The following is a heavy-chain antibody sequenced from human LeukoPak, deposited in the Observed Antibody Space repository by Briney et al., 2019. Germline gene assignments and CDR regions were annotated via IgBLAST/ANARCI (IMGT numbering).Heavy chain of an antibody. CDR2: INHSGST. J-gene: IGHJ3*02. CDR3: MRVGIAASPDAFDI. D-gene: IGHD2-15*01. CDR1: GGSFSGYY. Sequence: KPSETLSITCAVYGGSFSGYYWSWIRQPPGKGLEWIGEINHSGSTNYNPSLKSRVTISVDTSKNQFSLKLTSVTAADTALYYCMRVGIAASPDAFDIWGQGTMVTVSS. V-gene: IGHV4-34*01.